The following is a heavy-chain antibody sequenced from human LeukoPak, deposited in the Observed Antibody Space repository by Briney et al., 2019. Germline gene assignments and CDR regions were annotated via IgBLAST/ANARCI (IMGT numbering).Heavy chain of an antibody. V-gene: IGHV3-13*01. Sequence: TGGSLRLSCAASGFTFSDYVMHWVRQATGKGLEWVSAIGTAGDTYYTGSVKGRFTISRENAKNSLYLQMNSLRAGDTAVYYCARVAKERVGGVYYFDYWGQGTLVTVSS. J-gene: IGHJ4*02. CDR3: ARVAKERVGGVYYFDY. CDR1: GFTFSDYV. D-gene: IGHD1-1*01. CDR2: IGTAGDT.